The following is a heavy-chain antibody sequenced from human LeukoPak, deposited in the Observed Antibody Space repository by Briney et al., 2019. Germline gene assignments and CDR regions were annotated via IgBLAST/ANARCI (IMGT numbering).Heavy chain of an antibody. V-gene: IGHV1-8*03. CDR2: MNLNSGYT. J-gene: IGHJ4*01. CDR3: ARVAGSIDY. CDR1: GYTFTTYD. Sequence: ASVKVSCKTSGYTFTTYDINWVRQATGQGLEWMGWMNLNSGYTGYAQKFQGRVTITRDTSISTAYMELSSLRSEDTAVYYCARVAGSIDYWGHGTLVTVSS. D-gene: IGHD6-19*01.